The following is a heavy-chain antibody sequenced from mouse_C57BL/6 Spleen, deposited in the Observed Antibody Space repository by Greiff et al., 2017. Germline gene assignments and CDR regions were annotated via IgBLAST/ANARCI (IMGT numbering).Heavy chain of an antibody. Sequence: EVQLQESGPGLVKPSQSLSLTCSVTGYSITSGYYWNWIRQFPGNKLEWMGYISYDGSNNYNPSLKNRISITRDTSKNQFFLKLNSVTTEDTATYYCARGGDDSYYFDYWGQGTTLTVSS. CDR1: GYSITSGYY. CDR2: ISYDGSN. J-gene: IGHJ2*01. D-gene: IGHD2-2*01. V-gene: IGHV3-6*01. CDR3: ARGGDDSYYFDY.